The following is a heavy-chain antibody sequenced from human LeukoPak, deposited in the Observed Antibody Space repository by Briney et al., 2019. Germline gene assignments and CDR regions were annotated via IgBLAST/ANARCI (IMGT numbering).Heavy chain of an antibody. CDR2: ISSSSSYI. D-gene: IGHD3-9*01. CDR3: ARDGGDYDILTGYGY. Sequence: PGGSLRLSCAASGFTFSSYGMNWVRQAPGKGLEWVSSISSSSSYIYYADSVKGRFTISRDNAKNSLYLQMNSLRAEDTAVYYCARDGGDYDILTGYGYWGQGTLVTVSS. CDR1: GFTFSSYG. J-gene: IGHJ4*02. V-gene: IGHV3-21*01.